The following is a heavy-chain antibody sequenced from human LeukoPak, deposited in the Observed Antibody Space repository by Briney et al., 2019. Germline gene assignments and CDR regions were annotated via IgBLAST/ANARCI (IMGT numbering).Heavy chain of an antibody. CDR1: GFTFSSYG. CDR3: AKVAGFGERQFDY. CDR2: ISYDGSNK. V-gene: IGHV3-30*18. Sequence: GGSLRLSCAASGFTFSSYGVHWVRQAPGKGLEWVAVISYDGSNKYYADSVKGRFTISRGNSKNTLYLQMNSLRAEDTAVYYCAKVAGFGERQFDYWGQGTLVTVSS. D-gene: IGHD3-10*01. J-gene: IGHJ4*02.